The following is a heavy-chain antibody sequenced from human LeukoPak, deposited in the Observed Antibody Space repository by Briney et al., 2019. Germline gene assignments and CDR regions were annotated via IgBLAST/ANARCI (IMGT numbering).Heavy chain of an antibody. J-gene: IGHJ6*03. CDR2: IIPILGIA. D-gene: IGHD3-10*01. V-gene: IGHV1-69*04. CDR3: ARDPGGYSFGGYYYMDV. CDR1: GGTFSSYT. Sequence: SVKVSCKASGGTFSSYTISWVRRAPGQGLEWMGRIIPILGIANYAQKFQGRVTITADKSTSTAYMELSSLRSEDTAVYYCARDPGGYSFGGYYYMDVWGKGTTVTVSS.